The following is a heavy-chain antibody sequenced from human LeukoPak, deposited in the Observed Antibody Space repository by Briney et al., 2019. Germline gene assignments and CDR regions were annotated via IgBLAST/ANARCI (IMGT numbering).Heavy chain of an antibody. V-gene: IGHV3-23*01. CDR1: GLTFNSHA. D-gene: IGHD3-16*02. CDR2: ISGGGGST. J-gene: IGHJ4*02. Sequence: AGGSLGLSCAASGLTFNSHAMSWVRQAPGKGLEWVSAISGGGGSTYYADFVKGRFTISRDNSKNTLSLQMNSLRVEDTAVYYCARDQGYDYVWGSNRYGYWGQGTLVTVSS. CDR3: ARDQGYDYVWGSNRYGY.